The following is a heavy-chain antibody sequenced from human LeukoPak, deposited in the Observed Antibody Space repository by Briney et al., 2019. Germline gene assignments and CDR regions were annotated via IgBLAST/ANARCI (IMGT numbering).Heavy chain of an antibody. CDR2: INPSGGST. CDR1: GYIFTAYY. CDR3: ARGHSGAYFRLLNY. V-gene: IGHV1-46*01. D-gene: IGHD5-12*01. Sequence: ASVKVSCKTSGYIFTAYYMYWVRRAPGQGLEWMGIINPSGGSTSYAERFQGRVAMTRDMSTSTVYMELSSLTSEDTAVYYCARGHSGAYFRLLNYWGQGTLVTVSS. J-gene: IGHJ4*02.